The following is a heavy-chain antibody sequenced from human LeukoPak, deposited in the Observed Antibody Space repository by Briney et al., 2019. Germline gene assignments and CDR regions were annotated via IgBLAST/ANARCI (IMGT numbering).Heavy chain of an antibody. J-gene: IGHJ4*02. CDR2: INHSGST. Sequence: PSETLSLTCAVYGGSFSGYYWSWIRQPPGKGLEWIGEINHSGSTNYNPSLKGRVTISVDTSKNQFSLKLSSVTAADTAVYYCARADYGANCDYWGQGTLVTVSS. V-gene: IGHV4-34*01. CDR1: GGSFSGYY. D-gene: IGHD4/OR15-4a*01. CDR3: ARADYGANCDY.